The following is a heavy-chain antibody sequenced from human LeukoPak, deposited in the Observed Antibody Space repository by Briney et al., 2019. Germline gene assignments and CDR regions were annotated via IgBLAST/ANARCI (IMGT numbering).Heavy chain of an antibody. CDR1: GGSISSGDYY. CDR3: AREEGGAAGKGFDY. CDR2: INHGGST. V-gene: IGHV4-30-2*01. D-gene: IGHD6-13*01. J-gene: IGHJ4*02. Sequence: SQTLSLTCIVSGGSISSGDYYWSWIRQPPGKGLEWIGYINHGGSTYYKPSLKSRVTISVDRSKNHFSLNLSYVTAADTAVYYCAREEGGAAGKGFDYWGQGTPVTVSS.